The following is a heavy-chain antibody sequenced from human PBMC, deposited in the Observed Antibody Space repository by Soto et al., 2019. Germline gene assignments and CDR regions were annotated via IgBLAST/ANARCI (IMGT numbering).Heavy chain of an antibody. Sequence: LSLTCTVSGGSISSSYWSWIRQPPGKGLEWIGYIYYSGSTNYNPSLKSRVTISVDTSKNQFALKLSSVTAADTAVYYCARAAGGYYSGYFDYWGQGTLVTVSS. J-gene: IGHJ4*02. CDR3: ARAAGGYYSGYFDY. CDR1: GGSISSSY. D-gene: IGHD3-22*01. V-gene: IGHV4-59*01. CDR2: IYYSGST.